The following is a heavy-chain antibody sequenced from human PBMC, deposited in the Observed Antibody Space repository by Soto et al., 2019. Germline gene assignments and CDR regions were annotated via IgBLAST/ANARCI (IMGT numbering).Heavy chain of an antibody. Sequence: GESLKISAKSSGYSFTTYLIGLVRQMPGKGLEWMGIIYPGDSDTRYSPSFQGQVTISADKSISTAYLQWSSLKASDSAMFYCARKDIAGNSVDFWGQGTVVTVSS. D-gene: IGHD6-13*01. CDR3: ARKDIAGNSVDF. CDR2: IYPGDSDT. J-gene: IGHJ4*02. CDR1: GYSFTTYL. V-gene: IGHV5-51*01.